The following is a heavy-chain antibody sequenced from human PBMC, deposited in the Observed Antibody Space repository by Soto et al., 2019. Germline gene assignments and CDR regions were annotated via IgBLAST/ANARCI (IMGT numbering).Heavy chain of an antibody. J-gene: IGHJ3*02. CDR1: GGFVSSGSYY. CDR3: ARVERGTATTVVDAFDI. D-gene: IGHD1-1*01. CDR2: MSHCGGT. Sequence: QVQLQQWGAGLLKPSETLSLTCAVYGGFVSSGSYYWSWIRQPPGKGLEWNGEMSHCGGTHFNPSLKRRVTISVDTSKNQFSLKMSSVTAADTALYYCARVERGTATTVVDAFDIWGPGTMVTVSS. V-gene: IGHV4-34*01.